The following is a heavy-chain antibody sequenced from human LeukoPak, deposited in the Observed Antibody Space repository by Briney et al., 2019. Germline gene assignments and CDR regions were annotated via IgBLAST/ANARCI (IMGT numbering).Heavy chain of an antibody. CDR3: ARDGLLRGSDTKTGVFRAFDI. CDR2: IYYSGST. Sequence: SETLSLTCIVSGGSISPYYWNWIRQPSGKGLEWIGYIYYSGSTNYNPSLKSRVTISVDTSKNKFSLKLSSVTAADTAVYYCARDGLLRGSDTKTGVFRAFDIWGQGTMVTVSS. CDR1: GGSISPYY. D-gene: IGHD7-27*01. J-gene: IGHJ3*02. V-gene: IGHV4-59*01.